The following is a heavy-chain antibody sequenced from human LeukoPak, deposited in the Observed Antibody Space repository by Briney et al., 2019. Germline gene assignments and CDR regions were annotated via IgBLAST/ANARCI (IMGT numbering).Heavy chain of an antibody. CDR1: RYTFTIHD. J-gene: IGHJ5*02. Sequence: ASVKVSCKASRYTFTIHDINWVRQAPGQGVEWMGWVSPKTGRTGYAQKFQGRVYMTTNTSLSTAYMELSSLRSDDTAVYFCARESERNDGWFDPWGQGTLVTVSS. D-gene: IGHD1-1*01. V-gene: IGHV1-8*01. CDR3: ARESERNDGWFDP. CDR2: VSPKTGRT.